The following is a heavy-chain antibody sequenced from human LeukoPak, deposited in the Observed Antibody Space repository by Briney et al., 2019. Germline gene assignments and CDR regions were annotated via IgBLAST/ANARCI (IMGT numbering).Heavy chain of an antibody. CDR3: ARDDCGDTCYPGGY. CDR1: GYTFTNCV. V-gene: IGHV1-3*01. D-gene: IGHD2-21*01. CDR2: INAGNGDT. Sequence: GASVKVSCKASGYTFTNCVIHWVRQAPGQRPECMGWINAGNGDTKYSHHFQGRVTITRDTSASTAYMEMSSLTSEDTALYYCARDDCGDTCYPGGYWGQGTLVTVSS. J-gene: IGHJ4*02.